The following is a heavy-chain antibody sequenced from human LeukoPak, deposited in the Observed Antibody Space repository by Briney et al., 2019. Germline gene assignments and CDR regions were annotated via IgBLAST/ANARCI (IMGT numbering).Heavy chain of an antibody. Sequence: SVKVSCKASGYTFTSYDINWVRQATGQGLEWMVWMNPNSGNTGYAQKFQGRVTMTRNTSISTAYMELSSLRSEDTAVYYCARGHPHYGDYEVDPWGQGTLVTVFS. CDR3: ARGHPHYGDYEVDP. D-gene: IGHD4-17*01. V-gene: IGHV1-8*01. CDR1: GYTFTSYD. CDR2: MNPNSGNT. J-gene: IGHJ5*02.